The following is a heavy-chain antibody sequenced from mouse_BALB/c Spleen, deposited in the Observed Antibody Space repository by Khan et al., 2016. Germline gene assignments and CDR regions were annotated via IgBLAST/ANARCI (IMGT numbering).Heavy chain of an antibody. CDR2: INPDSSTI. D-gene: IGHD1-2*01. CDR1: GFDFSRYW. Sequence: EVQLQESGGGLVQPGGSLKLSCAASGFDFSRYWMSWVRQAPGKGLEWIGDINPDSSTINYTPSLKDKFIISRDNAKNTLYLQMSKVRSEDTALYYCARLHYYGRFAYWGQGTLVTVSA. V-gene: IGHV4-1*02. CDR3: ARLHYYGRFAY. J-gene: IGHJ3*01.